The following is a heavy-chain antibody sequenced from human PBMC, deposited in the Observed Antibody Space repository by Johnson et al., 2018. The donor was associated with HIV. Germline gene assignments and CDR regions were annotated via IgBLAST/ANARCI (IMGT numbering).Heavy chain of an antibody. D-gene: IGHD6-6*01. J-gene: IGHJ3*01. CDR1: GFTFSDYY. CDR3: AKDEYTNSLGF. CDR2: IWFDGSNK. Sequence: QVQLVESGGGLVKPGGSLRLSCAASGFTFSDYYMSWIRQAPGKGLEWVAVIWFDGSNKYYADSVKGRFTISRDNSKNTLYLQMNSLRAEDTAVYYCAKDEYTNSLGFWGQGTMVTVSS. V-gene: IGHV3-33*06.